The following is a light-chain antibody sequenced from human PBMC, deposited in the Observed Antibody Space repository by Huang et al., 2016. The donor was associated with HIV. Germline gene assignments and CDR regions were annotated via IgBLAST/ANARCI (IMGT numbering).Light chain of an antibody. CDR2: EAS. CDR1: QSISKW. V-gene: IGKV1-5*03. CDR3: QRYNNDPVP. J-gene: IGKJ2*01. Sequence: DVQMTQSPSTLAASVGDSVTITCRASQSISKWLAWYQRKPGNAPKLLIYEASPLQSGVPSRFSGHRSGTEFTLAISALQRDDSATYYCQRYNNDPVPFGLGTKLEIK.